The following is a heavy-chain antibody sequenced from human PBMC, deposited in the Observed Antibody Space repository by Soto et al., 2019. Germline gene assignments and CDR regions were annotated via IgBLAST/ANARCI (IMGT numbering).Heavy chain of an antibody. CDR2: IYYSGST. V-gene: IGHV4-39*01. D-gene: IGHD2-2*01. CDR1: GGSISSSSYY. CDR3: ARHVLHIVLVPTLLGSIRWFDP. Sequence: QLQLQESGPGLVKPSETLSLTCTVSGGSISSSSYYWGCIRQPPGKGLEWIGSIYYSGSTYYNPSLKSRVTISVDTSKNQFSLKLSSVTAADTAVYYCARHVLHIVLVPTLLGSIRWFDPWGQGTLVTVSS. J-gene: IGHJ5*02.